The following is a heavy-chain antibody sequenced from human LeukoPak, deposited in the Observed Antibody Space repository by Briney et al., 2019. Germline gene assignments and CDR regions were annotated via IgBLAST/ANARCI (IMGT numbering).Heavy chain of an antibody. CDR3: ARESDFWSGYTEYYFDY. J-gene: IGHJ4*02. V-gene: IGHV1-2*02. CDR1: AYTFTGYY. D-gene: IGHD3-3*01. CDR2: IYPNSGGT. Sequence: GASVKVSCKASAYTFTGYYMHWVRQAPGQGLEWMGWIYPNSGGTNYAQKFQGRVTMTRDTSISTAYMELSRLRSDDTAVYYCARESDFWSGYTEYYFDYWGQGTLVTVSS.